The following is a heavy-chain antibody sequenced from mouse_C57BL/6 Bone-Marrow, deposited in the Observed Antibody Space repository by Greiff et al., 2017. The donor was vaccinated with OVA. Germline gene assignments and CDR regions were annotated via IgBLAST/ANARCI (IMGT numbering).Heavy chain of an antibody. Sequence: VQLQQSGTVLARPGASVKMSCKTSGYTFTSYWMHWVKQRPGQGLEWIGAIYPGNSDTSYNQKFKGKAKLTAVTSASTAYMELSSLSNEDSAVYNCTRRAYSSGFYLDYWGQGTTLTVSS. D-gene: IGHD3-2*02. CDR2: IYPGNSDT. CDR3: TRRAYSSGFYLDY. V-gene: IGHV1-5*01. CDR1: GYTFTSYW. J-gene: IGHJ2*01.